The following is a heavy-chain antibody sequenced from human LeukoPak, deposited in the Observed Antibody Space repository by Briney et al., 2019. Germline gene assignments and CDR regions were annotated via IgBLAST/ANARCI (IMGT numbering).Heavy chain of an antibody. CDR3: AREEEQMARGLDP. Sequence: SETLSLTCTVSGGSLSTYYWSWIRQPAGRGLEWIGRIYTSGSTNYNPSLKSRVTMSVDTSKNQSSLKLSSVTAADTAVYYCAREEEQMARGLDPWGQGALVTVSS. D-gene: IGHD5-24*01. CDR2: IYTSGST. CDR1: GGSLSTYY. J-gene: IGHJ5*02. V-gene: IGHV4-4*07.